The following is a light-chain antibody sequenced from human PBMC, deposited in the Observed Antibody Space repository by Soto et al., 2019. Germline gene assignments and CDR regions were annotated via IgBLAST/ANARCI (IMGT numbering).Light chain of an antibody. CDR2: NND. CDR3: ATWDDSLNGVV. J-gene: IGLJ2*01. CDR1: YSNIGINT. Sequence: QAVVTQPPSASGTPGQGVTISCSGGYSNIGINTVNWYHQVPGTAPKLLIFNNDQRPSGVPDRFSGSTSGTSASLAISGLQSEDEADYYCATWDDSLNGVVFGGGTKLTVL. V-gene: IGLV1-44*01.